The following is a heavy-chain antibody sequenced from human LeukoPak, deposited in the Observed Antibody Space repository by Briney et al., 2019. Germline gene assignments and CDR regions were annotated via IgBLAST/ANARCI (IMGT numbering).Heavy chain of an antibody. CDR2: INPSGGST. V-gene: IGHV1-46*01. CDR1: GYTFTSYY. CDR3: ARRNWGAERLESHNFDY. D-gene: IGHD7-27*01. J-gene: IGHJ4*02. Sequence: ASVKVSCKASGYTFTSYYMHWVRQAPGQGLEWMGIINPSGGSTSYAQKFQGRVTMTRDTSTSTVYMELSSLRAEDTAVYYCARRNWGAERLESHNFDYWGQGTLVTVSS.